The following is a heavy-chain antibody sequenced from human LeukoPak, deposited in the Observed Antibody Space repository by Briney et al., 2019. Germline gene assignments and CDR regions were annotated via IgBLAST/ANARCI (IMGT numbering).Heavy chain of an antibody. CDR3: ARARRVTMIVVVIIAAFDI. V-gene: IGHV4-61*02. D-gene: IGHD3-22*01. CDR2: ISSSGST. Sequence: SETLSLTCTVSGDSISSGDYYWSWIRQPAGKGLEWIGRISSSGSTNYNPSLKSRVTISVDTSKNQFSLKLSSVTAADTAVYYCARARRVTMIVVVIIAAFDIWGQGTMVTVSS. CDR1: GDSISSGDYY. J-gene: IGHJ3*02.